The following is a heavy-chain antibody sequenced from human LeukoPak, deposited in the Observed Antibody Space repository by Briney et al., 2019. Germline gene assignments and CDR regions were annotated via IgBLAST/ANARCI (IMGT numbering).Heavy chain of an antibody. Sequence: GGSLRLSCAASGFTFSSYGMHWVRQAPGKGLERVAFIRYDGSNKYYADSVKGRFTISRDNSKNTLYLQMNSLRAEDTAVYYCAKGSGSYYWNWFDPWGQGTLVTVSS. CDR1: GFTFSSYG. D-gene: IGHD1-26*01. V-gene: IGHV3-30*02. J-gene: IGHJ5*02. CDR3: AKGSGSYYWNWFDP. CDR2: IRYDGSNK.